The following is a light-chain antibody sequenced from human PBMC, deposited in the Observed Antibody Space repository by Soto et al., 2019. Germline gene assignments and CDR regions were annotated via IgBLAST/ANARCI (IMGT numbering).Light chain of an antibody. J-gene: IGKJ4*01. Sequence: IQMTQSPSSLSASVGDRVTITCRASQGIIHYLAWYQQKPGKLPDLLIYDASTLQSGVPSRFSGRGSGTEFTLTISSLQPEDVGTYYCQRYSGAPPTFGGGTKVEIK. CDR2: DAS. CDR1: QGIIHY. V-gene: IGKV1-27*01. CDR3: QRYSGAPPT.